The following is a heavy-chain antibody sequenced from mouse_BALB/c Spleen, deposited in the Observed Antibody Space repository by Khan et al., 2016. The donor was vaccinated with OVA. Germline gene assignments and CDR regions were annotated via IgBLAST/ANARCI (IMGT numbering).Heavy chain of an antibody. CDR2: ISSGRSTI. V-gene: IGHV5-17*02. CDR3: AGRRIYDGYYGGAMDY. J-gene: IGHJ4*01. CDR1: GFTFSSFG. D-gene: IGHD2-3*01. Sequence: EVELVESGGGLVQPGGSRKLSCAASGFTFSSFGMHWVRQAPEKGLEWVAYISSGRSTIYYADTVKGRFTISRDNPKNTLFLQMTSLRSEDTAMYYCAGRRIYDGYYGGAMDYWGQGTSVTVSS.